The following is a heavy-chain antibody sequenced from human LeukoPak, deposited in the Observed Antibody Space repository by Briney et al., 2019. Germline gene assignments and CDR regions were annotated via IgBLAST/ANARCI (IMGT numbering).Heavy chain of an antibody. V-gene: IGHV1-69*05. CDR3: ARSSIVVVTDAFDI. CDR2: IIPIFGTA. D-gene: IGHD3-22*01. CDR1: GGTFSSYA. J-gene: IGHJ3*02. Sequence: SVKVSCKASGGTFSSYAISWVRQAPGQGLEWMRGIIPIFGTANYAQKFQGRVTITTDESTSTAYMELSSLRSEDTAVYYCARSSIVVVTDAFDIRGQGTMVTVSS.